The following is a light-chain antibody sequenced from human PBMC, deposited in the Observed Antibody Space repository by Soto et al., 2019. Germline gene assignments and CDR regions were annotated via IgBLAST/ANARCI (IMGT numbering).Light chain of an antibody. Sequence: EIVMTQSPATLSVSPGERATLSCRASQSVSTNLAWYQQKPGQAPRLLIFGASTRATGIPARFSGSGSGTEFTLTISSLQSEDFAVYYCQQYDNWPPTTFGQGTNV. J-gene: IGKJ1*01. CDR3: QQYDNWPPTT. CDR1: QSVSTN. V-gene: IGKV3-15*01. CDR2: GAS.